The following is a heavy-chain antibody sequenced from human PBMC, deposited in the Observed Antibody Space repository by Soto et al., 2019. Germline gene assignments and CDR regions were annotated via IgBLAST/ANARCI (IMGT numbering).Heavy chain of an antibody. CDR1: GGSISSGSYY. V-gene: IGHV4-39*01. CDR2: IFYTGST. D-gene: IGHD3-16*01. CDR3: ARHGGHWRFDL. J-gene: IGHJ2*01. Sequence: QLQLQESGPGLVKPSETLSLTCTVSGGSISSGSYYWGWIRQPPGKGLEWIGSIFYTGSTYYNPSLKSRVTISVDTSKNPFSLKLSSLTATDTAVYYCARHGGHWRFDLWGRGTLVAVSS.